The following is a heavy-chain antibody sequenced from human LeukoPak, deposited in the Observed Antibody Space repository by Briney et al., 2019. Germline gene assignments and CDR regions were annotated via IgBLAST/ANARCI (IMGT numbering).Heavy chain of an antibody. V-gene: IGHV4-34*01. Sequence: PSETLSLTCAVYGGSFSGYYWSWIRQPPGKGLEWIGEINHSGSTNYNPSLKSRVTISVDTSKNQFSLKPSSVTAADTAVYYCARGYDYWGQGTLVTVSS. CDR3: ARGYDY. CDR2: INHSGST. J-gene: IGHJ4*02. CDR1: GGSFSGYY.